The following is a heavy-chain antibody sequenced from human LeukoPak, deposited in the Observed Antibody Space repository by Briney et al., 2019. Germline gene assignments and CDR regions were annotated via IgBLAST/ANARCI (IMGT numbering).Heavy chain of an antibody. Sequence: SDTLSLTCTVSGGSIASSGFYWGWIRQPPGKGLEWIGNIYYGGSAYYNPSLKSRVTISVDTSKNQFSLKLSSVTAADTAVYYCARQPNIVVVDNWFDPWGQGTLVAVSS. D-gene: IGHD2-15*01. V-gene: IGHV4-39*07. J-gene: IGHJ5*02. CDR3: ARQPNIVVVDNWFDP. CDR2: IYYGGSA. CDR1: GGSIASSGFY.